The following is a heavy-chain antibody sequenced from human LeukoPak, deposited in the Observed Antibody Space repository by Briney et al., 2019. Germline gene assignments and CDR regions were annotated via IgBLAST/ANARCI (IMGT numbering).Heavy chain of an antibody. CDR2: IRSSSSYI. Sequence: PGGSLLLSCAASGFTFSSYSMNWVRQAPGKGLEWVSSIRSSSSYIYYADSVKGRFTISRDNAKNSLYLQMNSLRAEDTAVYYCARDYGGYDGLDYWGQGTLVTVSS. V-gene: IGHV3-21*01. D-gene: IGHD5-12*01. CDR3: ARDYGGYDGLDY. CDR1: GFTFSSYS. J-gene: IGHJ4*02.